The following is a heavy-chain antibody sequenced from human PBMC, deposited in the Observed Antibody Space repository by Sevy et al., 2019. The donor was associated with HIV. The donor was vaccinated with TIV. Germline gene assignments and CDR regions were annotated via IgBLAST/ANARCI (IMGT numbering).Heavy chain of an antibody. V-gene: IGHV3-53*01. CDR3: ARDVPYYYDSSGGIY. CDR1: GFTVSSNY. D-gene: IGHD3-22*01. J-gene: IGHJ4*02. CDR2: IYRGGST. Sequence: GGFLRLSCAASGFTVSSNYMSWVRQAPGKGLEWVSVIYRGGSTYYADSVKGRFTISRDNSKKTLYLQMNSLRAEDPAVYYCARDVPYYYDSSGGIYWGQGTLVTVSS.